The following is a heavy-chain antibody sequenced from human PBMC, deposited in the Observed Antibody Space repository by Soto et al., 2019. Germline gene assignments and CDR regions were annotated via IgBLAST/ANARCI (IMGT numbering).Heavy chain of an antibody. CDR2: INPSGGST. Sequence: ASVKVSCKASGYTFTSYYMHWVRQAPGQGLEWMGIINPSGGSTSYAQKFQGRVTMTRDTSTSTVYMELSSLRSEDTAVYYCATDRNYYDSHDAFDIWGPGTLVPVSS. J-gene: IGHJ3*02. V-gene: IGHV1-46*01. D-gene: IGHD3-22*01. CDR3: ATDRNYYDSHDAFDI. CDR1: GYTFTSYY.